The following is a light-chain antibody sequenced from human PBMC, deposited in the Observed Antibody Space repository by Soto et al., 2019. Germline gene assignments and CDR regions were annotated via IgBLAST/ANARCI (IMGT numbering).Light chain of an antibody. Sequence: QSVLTQSPSASGTPGQRVTISCSGSSSNIGTNTVNWYQQLPGTAPKLLFYRNNQRPSGVPDRFSGSKSGTSASLAIGGLQSEDEADYYCAAWDDSLNAWLFGGGTKLTVL. CDR1: SSNIGTNT. CDR2: RNN. J-gene: IGLJ3*02. CDR3: AAWDDSLNAWL. V-gene: IGLV1-44*01.